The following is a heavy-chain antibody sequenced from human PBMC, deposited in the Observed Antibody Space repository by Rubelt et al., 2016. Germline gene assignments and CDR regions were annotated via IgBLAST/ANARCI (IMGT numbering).Heavy chain of an antibody. Sequence: QVQLQQWGARLLKPSETLSLTCAVYGGSFSGYSWSWIRQPPGQGLEWIGEVADTGTTNYNPSLKSRVTISVDTSKNQFSLKCSSVTAADTAVYYCARGRTGGSRAASYWRQGTLVTVSS. J-gene: IGHJ4*02. CDR1: GGSFSGYS. CDR3: ARGRTGGSRAASY. CDR2: VADTGTT. V-gene: IGHV4-34*01. D-gene: IGHD3-10*01.